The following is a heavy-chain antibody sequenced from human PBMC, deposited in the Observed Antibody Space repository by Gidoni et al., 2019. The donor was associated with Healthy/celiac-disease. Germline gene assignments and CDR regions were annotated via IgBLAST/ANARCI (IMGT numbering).Heavy chain of an antibody. CDR1: GGTFSSYT. D-gene: IGHD3-16*02. Sequence: QVQLVQSGAEVKKPGSSVKVSCKASGGTFSSYTISWVRQAPGQGLEWMGRIIPILGIATYAQNFQGRVTIPADKSTSTAYMELSSLRSEDTAVYYFATGGGGYQSAFDIWGQGTMVTVSS. CDR3: ATGGGGYQSAFDI. J-gene: IGHJ3*02. CDR2: IIPILGIA. V-gene: IGHV1-69*02.